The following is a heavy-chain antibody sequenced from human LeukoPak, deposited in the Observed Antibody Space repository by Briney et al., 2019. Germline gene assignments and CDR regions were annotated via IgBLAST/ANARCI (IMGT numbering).Heavy chain of an antibody. CDR2: ISSSGTTK. CDR3: ARSKSQRHYFRSDTFDL. D-gene: IGHD3-10*01. Sequence: QPGGSLRLSCAASGFTFSNYAMNWVRQAPGKGLEWVSHISSSGTTKYSADSVKGRFTISRDNAKNSLLLQMNSLRAEDTAIYYCARSKSQRHYFRSDTFDLWGQGTMVTVSS. V-gene: IGHV3-48*03. CDR1: GFTFSNYA. J-gene: IGHJ3*01.